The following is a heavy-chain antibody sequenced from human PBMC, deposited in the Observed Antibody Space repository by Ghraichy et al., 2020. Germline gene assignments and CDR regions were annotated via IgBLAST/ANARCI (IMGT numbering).Heavy chain of an antibody. CDR3: ATDQGLGAFDV. CDR2: IYSGGGT. Sequence: GSLRLSCAASGFTVSLNYMNWVRQAPGKGLEWVSVIYSGGGTAYADSVKGRFTISRDGYKNTLYLQLNRLRFEDTAVYYCATDQGLGAFDVWGQGTMVTVSS. J-gene: IGHJ3*01. D-gene: IGHD5/OR15-5a*01. CDR1: GFTVSLNY. V-gene: IGHV3-53*01.